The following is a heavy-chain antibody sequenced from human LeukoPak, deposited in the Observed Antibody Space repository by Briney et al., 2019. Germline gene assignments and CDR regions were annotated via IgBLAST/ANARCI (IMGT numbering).Heavy chain of an antibody. D-gene: IGHD3-10*01. CDR1: GYTFNSYA. Sequence: GASVKVSCKASGYTFNSYAMHWVRQAPGRRLEWMGWINAGNGNTKYSQKFQGRVTITRDTSASTAYMELSSLRSEDTAVYYCARVRLLLWFGEPMGAFDIWGQGTMVTVSS. CDR2: INAGNGNT. J-gene: IGHJ3*02. CDR3: ARVRLLLWFGEPMGAFDI. V-gene: IGHV1-3*01.